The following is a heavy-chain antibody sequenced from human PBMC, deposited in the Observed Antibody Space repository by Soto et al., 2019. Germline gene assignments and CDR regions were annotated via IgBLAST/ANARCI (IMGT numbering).Heavy chain of an antibody. CDR3: ARGPSSLTRFDY. J-gene: IGHJ4*02. V-gene: IGHV3-30-3*01. Sequence: SGGSLRLSCAAYGFTFSSYALHWVRQAPGKGLEWVAVISYDGSNKYYADSVKGRFTISRDNSKNTLYVQMNSLRGEDTAVYYCARGPSSLTRFDYWGQGTLVTVSS. CDR1: GFTFSSYA. D-gene: IGHD2-2*01. CDR2: ISYDGSNK.